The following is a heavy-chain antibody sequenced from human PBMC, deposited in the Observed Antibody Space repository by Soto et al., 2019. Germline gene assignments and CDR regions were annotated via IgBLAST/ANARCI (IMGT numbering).Heavy chain of an antibody. CDR2: FDPEDGET. CDR1: GSTLTELS. D-gene: IGHD3-22*01. CDR3: ATDLQSGWNYFDY. Sequence: GGLVKVSCKVSGSTLTELSMHWVRQAPGKGLEWMGGFDPEDGETIYAQKFQGRVTMTEDTSTDTAYMELSSLRSEDTAVYYCATDLQSGWNYFDYWGQGTLVTVSS. V-gene: IGHV1-24*01. J-gene: IGHJ4*02.